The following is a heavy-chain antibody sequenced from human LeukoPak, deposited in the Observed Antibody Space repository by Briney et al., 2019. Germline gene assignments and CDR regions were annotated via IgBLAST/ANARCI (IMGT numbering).Heavy chain of an antibody. Sequence: GGSLRLSCAASGFTFSSYSMNWVRQAPGKGLEWVSVIYSGGATYYTDSVKGRFTISRDNSKNTLYLQMNSLRAEDTAVYYCARADDYGVTNYWGQGTLVTVSS. CDR1: GFTFSSYS. V-gene: IGHV3-53*01. J-gene: IGHJ4*02. CDR2: IYSGGAT. D-gene: IGHD4/OR15-4a*01. CDR3: ARADDYGVTNY.